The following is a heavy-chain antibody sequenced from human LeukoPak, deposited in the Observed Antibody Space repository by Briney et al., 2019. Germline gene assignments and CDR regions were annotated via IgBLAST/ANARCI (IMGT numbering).Heavy chain of an antibody. V-gene: IGHV1-2*02. CDR3: ARGNIATRRGENWFDP. J-gene: IGHJ5*02. CDR2: INSDSGGT. CDR1: GYTFTGDF. D-gene: IGHD6-6*01. Sequence: ASVKVSCKASGYTFTGDFIHWVRQAPGQGLEWMGWINSDSGGTNYARKFQGRVTMTRDTSISTAYMELSSLRSDDTAVFYCARGNIATRRGENWFDPWGQGTLVLVSS.